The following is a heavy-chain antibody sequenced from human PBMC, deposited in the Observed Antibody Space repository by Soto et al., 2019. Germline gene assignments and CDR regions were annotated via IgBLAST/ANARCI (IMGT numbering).Heavy chain of an antibody. Sequence: GGSLRLSCEASGFTISGCSMNWVRQAPGKGLEWLAYITIRTGNTVYADSVRGRLTISADNAENSVFLQMNSLRDEDTAVYFCVRDRDIYRDMVHADLWGQGTLVTVSS. J-gene: IGHJ4*01. CDR1: GFTISGCS. CDR2: ITIRTGNT. V-gene: IGHV3-48*02. CDR3: VRDRDIYRDMVHADL. D-gene: IGHD5-18*01.